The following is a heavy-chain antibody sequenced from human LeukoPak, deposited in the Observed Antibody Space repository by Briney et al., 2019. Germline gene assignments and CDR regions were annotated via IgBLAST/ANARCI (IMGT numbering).Heavy chain of an antibody. Sequence: GGSLRLSCAASGFTFSSYSMNWVRQAPGKGLEWVSSISSSSSYIYYADSVKGRFTISRDNAKNSLYLQMNSLRAEDTAVYYCARASYYYDSSGYYYGEVGYYGMDVWGQGTTVTVSS. V-gene: IGHV3-21*01. D-gene: IGHD3-22*01. J-gene: IGHJ6*02. CDR2: ISSSSSYI. CDR3: ARASYYYDSSGYYYGEVGYYGMDV. CDR1: GFTFSSYS.